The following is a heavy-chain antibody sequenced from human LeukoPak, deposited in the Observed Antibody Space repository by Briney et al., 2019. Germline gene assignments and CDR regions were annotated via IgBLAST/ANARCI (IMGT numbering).Heavy chain of an antibody. CDR3: ARDGCSGSSCIGNWFDP. CDR2: MHYTGST. Sequence: PSETLSLTCTVSGGSISSGDYFWSWIRQPPGKGLEWIGYMHYTGSTYFNPSLKSRVSTSVHTSKNQFSLKLSSVPAADTAVYYCARDGCSGSSCIGNWFDPWRQATLVTVSS. D-gene: IGHD2-15*01. V-gene: IGHV4-30-4*01. CDR1: GGSISSGDYF. J-gene: IGHJ5*02.